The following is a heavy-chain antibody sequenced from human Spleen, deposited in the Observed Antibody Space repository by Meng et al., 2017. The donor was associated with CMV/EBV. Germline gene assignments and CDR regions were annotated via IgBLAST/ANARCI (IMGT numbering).Heavy chain of an antibody. CDR1: RFTFSNYW. V-gene: IGHV3-7*01. J-gene: IGHJ5*02. CDR3: ARDRWGLSDIWSGLFDP. D-gene: IGHD3-3*01. Sequence: GGSLRLSCAASRFTFSNYWMSWVRQAPGKGLEWVANIKQDGGEKYYVDSVKGRFTISRDNAKNSLFLQMNSLRAEDTAVYYCARDRWGLSDIWSGLFDPWGQGTLVTVSS. CDR2: IKQDGGEK.